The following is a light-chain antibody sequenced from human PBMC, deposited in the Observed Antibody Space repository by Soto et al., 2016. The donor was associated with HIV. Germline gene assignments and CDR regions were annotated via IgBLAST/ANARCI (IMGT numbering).Light chain of an antibody. CDR3: QQHQNVPLT. V-gene: IGKV1-5*03. CDR1: QSISSW. J-gene: IGKJ4*01. CDR2: KAS. Sequence: DIQMTQSPSTLSASVGDRVTITCRASQSISSWVAWYQQKPGKAPNLLIYKASNLESGVPSRFSGGGSGTDFTFIISSLQPEDLATYYCQQHQNVPLTFGGGTKVAI.